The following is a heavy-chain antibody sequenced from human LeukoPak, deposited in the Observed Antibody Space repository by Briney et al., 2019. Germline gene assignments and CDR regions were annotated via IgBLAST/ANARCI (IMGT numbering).Heavy chain of an antibody. J-gene: IGHJ4*02. V-gene: IGHV3-21*01. D-gene: IGHD6-19*01. CDR2: ISSSSSYI. CDR1: GFTFSSYS. CDR3: ARDNMAGDRGSFDY. Sequence: GGSLRLSCVASGFTFSSYSMNWVRQAPGEGLEWVSSISSSSSYIYYADSVKGRFTISRDNAKNSLYLQMNSLRAEDTAVYYCARDNMAGDRGSFDYWGQGTLVTVSS.